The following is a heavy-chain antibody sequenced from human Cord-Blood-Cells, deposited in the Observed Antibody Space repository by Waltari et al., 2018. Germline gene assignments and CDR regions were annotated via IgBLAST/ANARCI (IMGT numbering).Heavy chain of an antibody. J-gene: IGHJ5*02. CDR3: ARMGNTVTLSWFDP. CDR2: IYHRGST. V-gene: IGHV4-38-2*02. Sequence: QVQLQESGPGLVKPSETLSLTCTVSGYSISSGYSWGWIRQPPGKGLEWIGSIYHRGSTYYNPSLKSRVTISVDTSKNQFSLKLSSVTAADTAVYYCARMGNTVTLSWFDPWGQGTLVTVSS. D-gene: IGHD4-4*01. CDR1: GYSISSGYS.